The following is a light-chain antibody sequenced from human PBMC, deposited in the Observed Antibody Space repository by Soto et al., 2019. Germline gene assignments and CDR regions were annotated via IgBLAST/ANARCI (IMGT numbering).Light chain of an antibody. V-gene: IGLV2-8*01. CDR3: SSYAGSYV. Sequence: QSALTQPPSASGSPRQSVTISCTGTSSDVGGYNYVSWYQQHPGKAPKLMIYEVSKRPSGVPDRFSGSKSGNTASLTVSGFQAEDEADYYCSSYAGSYVFGNGTKVTVL. CDR1: SSDVGGYNY. CDR2: EVS. J-gene: IGLJ1*01.